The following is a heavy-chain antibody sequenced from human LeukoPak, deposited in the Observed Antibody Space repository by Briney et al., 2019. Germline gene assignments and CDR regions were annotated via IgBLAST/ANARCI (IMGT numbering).Heavy chain of an antibody. CDR3: AKRGVAAGRQYYIDY. CDR2: VSTSGDNT. Sequence: PVGSLRLSCAASGFTFNSYAMSWVRQAPGKGLEWVSTVSTSGDNTYYADSVKGRFTISRDNSKNTLYLQVNSLRAEDTAVYYCAKRGVAAGRQYYIDYWGQGTLVTVSS. D-gene: IGHD6-13*01. J-gene: IGHJ4*02. V-gene: IGHV3-23*01. CDR1: GFTFNSYA.